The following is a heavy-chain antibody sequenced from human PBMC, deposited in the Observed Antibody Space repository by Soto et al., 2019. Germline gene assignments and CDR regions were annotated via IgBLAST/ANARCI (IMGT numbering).Heavy chain of an antibody. CDR2: IYYSGST. Sequence: SETLSLTCTVSGGSVSSGSYYWSWIRQPPGKGLEWIGYIYYSGSTNYNPSLKSRVTISVDTSKNQFSLKLSSVTAADTAVYYCARDAGYCSGGSCYSSVGRYGMDVWGQGTTVTVSS. D-gene: IGHD2-15*01. J-gene: IGHJ6*02. CDR1: GGSVSSGSYY. CDR3: ARDAGYCSGGSCYSSVGRYGMDV. V-gene: IGHV4-61*01.